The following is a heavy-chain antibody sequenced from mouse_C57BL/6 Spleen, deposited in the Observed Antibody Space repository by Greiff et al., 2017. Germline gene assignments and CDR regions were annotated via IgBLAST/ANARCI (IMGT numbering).Heavy chain of an antibody. D-gene: IGHD1-1*01. CDR1: GFTFSDYG. CDR2: ISSGSSTI. Sequence: EVQRVESGGGLVKPGGSLKLSCAASGFTFSDYGMHWVRQAPEKGLEWVAYISSGSSTIYYADTVKGRFTISRDNAKNTLFLQMTSLRSEDTAMYYCARAHYYGSSHWYFDVWGTGTTVTVSS. V-gene: IGHV5-17*01. CDR3: ARAHYYGSSHWYFDV. J-gene: IGHJ1*03.